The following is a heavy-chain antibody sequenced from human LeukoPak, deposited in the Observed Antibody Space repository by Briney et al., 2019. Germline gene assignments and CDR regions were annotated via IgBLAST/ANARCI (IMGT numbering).Heavy chain of an antibody. D-gene: IGHD3-10*01. CDR2: SYHSGST. CDR1: GYSISSGYY. Sequence: AETLSLTCAVSGYSISSGYYWGWMRQPPGKGLEWIGSSYHSGSTYYNPSLKSRVTISVDTSKNQFSLKLSSVTAADTAVYYCARASEDELLWFGAYGMDVWGKGTTVTVSS. V-gene: IGHV4-38-2*01. CDR3: ARASEDELLWFGAYGMDV. J-gene: IGHJ6*04.